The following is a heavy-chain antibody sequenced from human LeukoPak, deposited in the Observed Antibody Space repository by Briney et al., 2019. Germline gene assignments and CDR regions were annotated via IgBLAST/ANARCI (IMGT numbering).Heavy chain of an antibody. CDR2: IYTGGTT. Sequence: TSETLSLTCSVSGGSISTFYWSRIRQPAGKGLEWIGRIYTGGTTNYNPSFKSRVTISLDKSKNQFSLKLRSVTAADTAVYYCAGEPVLRNSYTNYFDYWDQGTLVTVSS. J-gene: IGHJ4*02. D-gene: IGHD2-2*02. CDR3: AGEPVLRNSYTNYFDY. CDR1: GGSISTFY. V-gene: IGHV4-4*07.